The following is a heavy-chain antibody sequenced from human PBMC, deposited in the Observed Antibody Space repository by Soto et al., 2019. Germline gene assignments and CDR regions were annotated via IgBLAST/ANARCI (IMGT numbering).Heavy chain of an antibody. CDR1: GFTFSGYW. CDR3: ARREATLGTFDI. J-gene: IGHJ3*02. V-gene: IGHV3-74*01. Sequence: GGSLRLSCAASGFTFSGYWMNWVRQAPGKGLVWVSRIKTDGSSTNYADSVKGRFTISRDNTQNTLYLQMNSLRAEDTAVYYCARREATLGTFDIWGQGTMVTVSS. CDR2: IKTDGSST.